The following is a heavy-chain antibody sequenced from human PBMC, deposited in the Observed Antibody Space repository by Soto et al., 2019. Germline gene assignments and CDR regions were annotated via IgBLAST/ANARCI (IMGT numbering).Heavy chain of an antibody. CDR1: GYTFTSYD. V-gene: IGHV1-8*01. J-gene: IGHJ1*01. CDR3: AKARGSSTPAPGSY. CDR2: MNPNSGNT. Sequence: ASVKVSCKASGYTFTSYDINWVRQATGQGLEWMGWMNPNSGNTGYAQKFQGRVTMTRNTSISTAYMELSSLRSEDTAVYYCAKARGSSTPAPGSYWGQGTQVTVSS. D-gene: IGHD2-2*01.